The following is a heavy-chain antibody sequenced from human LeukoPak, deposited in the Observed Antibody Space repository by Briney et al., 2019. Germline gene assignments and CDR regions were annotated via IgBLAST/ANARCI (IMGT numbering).Heavy chain of an antibody. CDR2: LSSGSSTI. D-gene: IGHD4-23*01. CDR1: GFTFSTYS. J-gene: IGHJ2*01. V-gene: IGHV3-48*04. Sequence: GGSLRLSCAASGFTFSTYSMNWVRQAPGKGLEWVSYLSSGSSTISYADSVKGRFTISRDNAKNSLVLQMSSLRSEDTAVYYCATSGPYGGNSWKLNWYFDLWGRGTLVTVSS. CDR3: ATSGPYGGNSWKLNWYFDL.